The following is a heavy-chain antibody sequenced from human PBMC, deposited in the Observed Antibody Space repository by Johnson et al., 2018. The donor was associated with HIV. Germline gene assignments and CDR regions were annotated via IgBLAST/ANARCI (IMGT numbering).Heavy chain of an antibody. CDR3: TTEDYRLTAFDM. D-gene: IGHD3-16*02. CDR2: IYSGGST. Sequence: VQLVESGGGVVQPGRSLRLSCAASGFTVSSNYMSWVRQAPGKGLEWVSVIYSGGSTYYADSVKGRFSISRDDSQNTLYLQMNSLKTEDTAVYYCTTEDYRLTAFDMWGQGTMVSVSS. V-gene: IGHV3-66*01. J-gene: IGHJ3*02. CDR1: GFTVSSNY.